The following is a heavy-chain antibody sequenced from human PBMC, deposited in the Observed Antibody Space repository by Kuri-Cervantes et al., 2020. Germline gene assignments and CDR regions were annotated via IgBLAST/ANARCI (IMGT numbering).Heavy chain of an antibody. CDR1: GFTFSDYY. Sequence: GESLKISCAASGFTFSDYYMSWLRQAPGEGLECVSYISGSGNTMYYAGSVKGRFAITRDNAKTSLYLQMNSLMSEDTAVYYCARGLEMATKNWFDPWGQGTLVTVSS. J-gene: IGHJ5*02. D-gene: IGHD5-24*01. CDR3: ARGLEMATKNWFDP. CDR2: ISGSGNTM. V-gene: IGHV3-11*04.